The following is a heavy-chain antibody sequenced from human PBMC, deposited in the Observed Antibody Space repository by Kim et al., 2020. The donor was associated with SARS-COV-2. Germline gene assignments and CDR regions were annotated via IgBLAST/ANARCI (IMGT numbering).Heavy chain of an antibody. CDR3: ARIRGNLWDY. D-gene: IGHD3-10*01. CDR1: GFTFSSYT. Sequence: GGSLRLSCAASGFTFSSYTMNWVRQAPGKGLEWVSSISSSSSYIYYADSVKGRFTISRDNAKNSLYLQMNSLRAEDTAVYYCARIRGNLWDYWGQGTLVTVSS. V-gene: IGHV3-21*04. J-gene: IGHJ4*02. CDR2: ISSSSSYI.